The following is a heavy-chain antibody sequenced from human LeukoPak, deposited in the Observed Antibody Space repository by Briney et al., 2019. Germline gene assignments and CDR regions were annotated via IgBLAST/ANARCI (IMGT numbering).Heavy chain of an antibody. CDR3: AKDQEVGAHFDY. J-gene: IGHJ4*02. CDR2: ISGSGGST. V-gene: IGHV3-23*01. D-gene: IGHD1-26*01. CDR1: GFTFSNYW. Sequence: PGGSLRLSCEVSGFTFSNYWMNWVRQAPGKGLEWVSAISGSGGSTYYADSVKGRFTISRDNSKNTLYLQMNSLRAEDTAVYYCAKDQEVGAHFDYWGQGTLVTVSS.